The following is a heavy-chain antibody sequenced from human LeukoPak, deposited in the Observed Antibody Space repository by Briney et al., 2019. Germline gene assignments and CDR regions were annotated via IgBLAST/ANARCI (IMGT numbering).Heavy chain of an antibody. CDR2: KKQDGSEK. CDR3: ARIMPNYYGSGSYPYDY. J-gene: IGHJ4*02. V-gene: IGHV3-7*01. CDR1: GLIFSIYC. D-gene: IGHD3-10*01. Sequence: PGGSLRLSCAVSGLIFSIYCMSWVRQAPGKGLEWVANKKQDGSEKYYVDSVKGRFTISRDNAKNSLHLPMNSLRAEDTAVYYCARIMPNYYGSGSYPYDYWGQGTLVTVSS.